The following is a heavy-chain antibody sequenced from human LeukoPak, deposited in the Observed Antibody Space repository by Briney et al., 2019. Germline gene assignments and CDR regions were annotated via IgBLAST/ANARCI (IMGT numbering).Heavy chain of an antibody. CDR3: ARGSWGWRNAFDI. CDR2: INTNTGNP. J-gene: IGHJ3*02. D-gene: IGHD5-24*01. CDR1: RGTFSSSA. V-gene: IGHV7-4-1*02. Sequence: ASVKVSCKASRGTFSSSAISWVRQAPGQGLEWMGWINTNTGNPTYAQGFTGRFVFSLDTSVSTAYLQISSLKAEDTAVYYCARGSWGWRNAFDIWGQGTMVTVSS.